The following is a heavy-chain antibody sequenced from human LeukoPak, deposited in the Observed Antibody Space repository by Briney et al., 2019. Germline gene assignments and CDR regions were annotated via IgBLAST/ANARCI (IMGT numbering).Heavy chain of an antibody. CDR2: IYTSGST. D-gene: IGHD6-19*01. Sequence: SETLSLTCTVSGGSISSYYWSWIRQPAGKGLEWIGRIYTSGSTNYNPSLKSRVTMSVDTSKNQFSLKLSSVTAADTAVYYCVRATGAVAVRGWAFDTWGHGTMVTVSS. V-gene: IGHV4-4*07. CDR1: GGSISSYY. J-gene: IGHJ3*02. CDR3: VRATGAVAVRGWAFDT.